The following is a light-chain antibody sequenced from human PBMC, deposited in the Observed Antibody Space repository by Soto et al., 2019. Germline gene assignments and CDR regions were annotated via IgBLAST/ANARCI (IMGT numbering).Light chain of an antibody. CDR1: SSDVGAYNY. CDR3: CSSTGSDIHYV. Sequence: QSALTQPASVSGYPGQSIAISCTGTSSDVGAYNYVSWYQHHPGKAPELIIYSVSHRPSGVSDRFSGSKSGNTASLTISGLQAEDEADYYCCSSTGSDIHYVFGAGTKVTVL. CDR2: SVS. J-gene: IGLJ1*01. V-gene: IGLV2-14*03.